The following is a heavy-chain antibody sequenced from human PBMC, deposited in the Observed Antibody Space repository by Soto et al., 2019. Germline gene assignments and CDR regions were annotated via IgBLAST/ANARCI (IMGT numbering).Heavy chain of an antibody. J-gene: IGHJ5*02. CDR2: IIPVFGLV. CDR1: GGTPSNSA. Sequence: QVHLLLQSGAEVKKPGSSVKVSCKASGGTPSNSAISWVRQAPGQGLEWMGGIIPVFGLVKYAQNFQGRVTMTIDTSTSTAYMDLRSLTSDDTAVYYCARVIPGVEAWFDPWGQGTLVTVSS. D-gene: IGHD2-2*01. V-gene: IGHV1-69*17. CDR3: ARVIPGVEAWFDP.